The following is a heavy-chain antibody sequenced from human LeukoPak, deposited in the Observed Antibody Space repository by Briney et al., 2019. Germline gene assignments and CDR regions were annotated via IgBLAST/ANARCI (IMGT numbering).Heavy chain of an antibody. CDR3: AREYSSSWYLNWFDP. D-gene: IGHD6-13*01. CDR1: GFTISSYS. CDR2: ISSSSSYI. Sequence: GGSLRLSCAASGFTISSYSMNWVRQAPGKGLEWVSSISSSSSYIYYADSVKGRFTISRDNAKNSLYLQMNSLRAEDTAVYYCAREYSSSWYLNWFDPWGQGTLVTVSS. J-gene: IGHJ5*02. V-gene: IGHV3-21*01.